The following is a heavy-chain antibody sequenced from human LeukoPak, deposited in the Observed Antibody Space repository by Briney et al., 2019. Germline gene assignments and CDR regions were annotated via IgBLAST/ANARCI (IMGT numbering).Heavy chain of an antibody. Sequence: SGPTLVNPTQTLTLTCTFSGFSLYSSGVGVGWIRQPPGKALEWLAVIYWDDDKRYNPSLRSRLTKSKDASKSQVFLEMRKMDPVDAATYYCAHRRPGHLTGWDNSYFDNWGPGTLVTVSS. CDR2: IYWDDDK. D-gene: IGHD1/OR15-1a*01. V-gene: IGHV2-5*02. J-gene: IGHJ4*02. CDR1: GFSLYSSGVG. CDR3: AHRRPGHLTGWDNSYFDN.